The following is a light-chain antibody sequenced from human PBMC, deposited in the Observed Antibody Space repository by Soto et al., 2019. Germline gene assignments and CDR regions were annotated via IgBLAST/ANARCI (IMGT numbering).Light chain of an antibody. CDR3: HQDNNWPPDT. CDR1: QSVGRN. Sequence: EIVMTQSPATLSVSPGERATLSCRASQSVGRNLAWYQQKPGQAPRLLIYGASSRSTRVPARFSGSGSGTELPHTITSLQSEHFGVYRCHQDNNWPPDTCGEATMLEIK. J-gene: IGKJ2*01. V-gene: IGKV3-15*01. CDR2: GAS.